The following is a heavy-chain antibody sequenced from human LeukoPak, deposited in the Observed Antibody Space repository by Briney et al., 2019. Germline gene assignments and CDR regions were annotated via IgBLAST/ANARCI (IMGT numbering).Heavy chain of an antibody. CDR1: GYTFTSYG. V-gene: IGHV1-18*01. Sequence: ASVKVSCKASGYTFTSYGISWVRQASGQGLEWMGWISAYSGDTNYAQKFQGRVTMTTDTSTSTAYMELRSLRSDDTAVYYCARARRGSSLYYYGMDVWGQGTTVTVSS. CDR3: ARARRGSSLYYYGMDV. CDR2: ISAYSGDT. J-gene: IGHJ6*02. D-gene: IGHD6-13*01.